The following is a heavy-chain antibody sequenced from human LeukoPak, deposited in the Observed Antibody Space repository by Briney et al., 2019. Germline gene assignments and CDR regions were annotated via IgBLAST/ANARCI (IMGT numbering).Heavy chain of an antibody. D-gene: IGHD5-24*01. CDR1: GFTFSNYA. CDR2: ISETGGTI. J-gene: IGHJ4*02. CDR3: AREMTIITYSFDS. V-gene: IGHV3-23*01. Sequence: GGSLRLSCAPSGFTFSNYAMSWVRQAPGKGLEWVSAISETGGTIRYADSVRGRFTISRDNSKNTLYLRMNSLRAEDTAVYYCAREMTIITYSFDSWGQGTLVTVSS.